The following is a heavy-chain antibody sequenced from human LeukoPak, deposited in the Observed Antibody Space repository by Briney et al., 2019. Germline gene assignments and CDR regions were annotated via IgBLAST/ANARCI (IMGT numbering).Heavy chain of an antibody. J-gene: IGHJ4*02. CDR2: INQDGSVK. V-gene: IGHV3-7*01. D-gene: IGHD4-17*01. CDR3: ASGDVFDY. Sequence: VRQXXXXGLEWVANINQDGSVKHCVDSLKGRFTTSRDNAKNSLFLQMNSLRAEDTAVYFCASGDVFDYWGQGTLVTVSS.